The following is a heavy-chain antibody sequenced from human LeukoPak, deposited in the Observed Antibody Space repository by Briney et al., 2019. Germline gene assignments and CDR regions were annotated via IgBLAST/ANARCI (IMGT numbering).Heavy chain of an antibody. Sequence: GGSLRLSCAASGFTLSTYSMNWVRQAPGKGLEWVSYISTSSSYIYYADSVKGRFTVSRDNAKNSLCLQMNSPRAEDTAVYYCARGGGDYVYFDYWGQGTLVSVSS. CDR3: ARGGGDYVYFDY. CDR1: GFTLSTYS. J-gene: IGHJ4*02. CDR2: ISTSSSYI. V-gene: IGHV3-21*01. D-gene: IGHD4-17*01.